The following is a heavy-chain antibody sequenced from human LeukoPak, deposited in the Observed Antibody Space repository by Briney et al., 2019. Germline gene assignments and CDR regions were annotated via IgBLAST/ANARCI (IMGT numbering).Heavy chain of an antibody. CDR3: AREYSSSWYPYYYYYMDV. CDR1: GFTFDDFG. CDR2: ISGRGNST. Sequence: PGGSLRLSCAASGFTFDDFGMSWVRQAPGKGLEWVSAISGRGNSTYYADSVKGRFTISRDNSRNTLYMQMNSLRAEDTAVYYCAREYSSSWYPYYYYYMDVWGKGTTVTISS. D-gene: IGHD6-13*01. J-gene: IGHJ6*03. V-gene: IGHV3-23*01.